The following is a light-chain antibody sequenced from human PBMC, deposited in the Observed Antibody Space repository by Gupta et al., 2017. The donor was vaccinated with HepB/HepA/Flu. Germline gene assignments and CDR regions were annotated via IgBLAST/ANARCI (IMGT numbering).Light chain of an antibody. CDR3: TSYTTSDTYV. J-gene: IGLJ1*01. V-gene: IGLV2-18*02. CDR2: EVT. CDR1: SSDVGNYNR. Sequence: QSALTQPPSVSGSPGQSVTISCTGTSSDVGNYNRVSWYHQPPGTAPKLMIYEVTRRPSGVPDRFSGSKSGNTASLTISGLQAEDEADYYCTSYTTSDTYVVGTGTKVTVL.